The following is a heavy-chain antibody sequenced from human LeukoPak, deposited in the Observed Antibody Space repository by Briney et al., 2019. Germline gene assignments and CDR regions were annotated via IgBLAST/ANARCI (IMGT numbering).Heavy chain of an antibody. CDR1: GGSISSYY. V-gene: IGHV4-4*07. J-gene: IGHJ4*02. CDR2: IYISGSGST. Sequence: PSETLSLTCTVSGGSISSYYWSWIRQPAGKGLEWIGRIYISGSGSTNYNPSLKSRVTMSVDTSKNQFSLKLSSVTAEDTAVYYCAKTQRTSNSLTYFDYWGQGTLVTVSS. CDR3: AKTQRTSNSLTYFDY. D-gene: IGHD6-6*01.